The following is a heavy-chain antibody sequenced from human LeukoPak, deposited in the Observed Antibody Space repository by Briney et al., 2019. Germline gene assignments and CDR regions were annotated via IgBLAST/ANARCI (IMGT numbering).Heavy chain of an antibody. CDR3: ARALETGDYYYYGMDV. D-gene: IGHD2-8*02. J-gene: IGHJ6*02. V-gene: IGHV3-23*01. CDR1: GFTFSSYA. CDR2: ISGSGGST. Sequence: PGGSLRLSCAASGFTFSSYAMSWVRQAPGKGLEWVSAISGSGGSTYYADSVKGRFTISRGNSKNTLYLQMNSLRAEDTAVYYCARALETGDYYYYGMDVWGQGTTVTVSS.